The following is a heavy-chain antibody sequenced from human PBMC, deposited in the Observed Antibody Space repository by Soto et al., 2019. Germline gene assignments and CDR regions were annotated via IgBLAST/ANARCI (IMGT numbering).Heavy chain of an antibody. CDR1: GFTFSNYA. CDR3: AKEYTSISRGSFDY. CDR2: ITGSRGRT. J-gene: IGHJ4*02. V-gene: IGHV3-23*01. Sequence: EVHLLEFGGGLVQPGGSLRLSCAASGFTFSNYAMNWVRQAPGTGLEWVSGITGSRGRTFYADSVKGRFTISRDNAKNTVYLPMNTVRADDTAVYYCAKEYTSISRGSFDYWGQGALVTIAS. D-gene: IGHD2-2*01.